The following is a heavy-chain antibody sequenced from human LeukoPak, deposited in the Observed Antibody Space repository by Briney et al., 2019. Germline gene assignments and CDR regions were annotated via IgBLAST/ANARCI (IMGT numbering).Heavy chain of an antibody. CDR3: AREVVGQFDY. Sequence: SETLSLTCAVSGGSISSGGYSWSWIRQPPGKGLEWIGNIYHSGSTYYNPSLKSRVTISVDRSKNQFSLKLSSVTAADTAVYYCAREVVGQFDYWGQGTLVTVSS. CDR2: IYHSGST. V-gene: IGHV4-30-2*01. CDR1: GGSISSGGYS. D-gene: IGHD1-26*01. J-gene: IGHJ4*02.